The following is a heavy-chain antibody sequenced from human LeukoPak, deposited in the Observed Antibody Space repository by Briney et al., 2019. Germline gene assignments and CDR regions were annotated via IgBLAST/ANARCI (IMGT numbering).Heavy chain of an antibody. CDR1: GYTFTSYG. J-gene: IGHJ4*02. V-gene: IGHV1-69*13. Sequence: SVKVSCKASGYTFTSYGINWVRQAPGQGLEWMGGIIPIFGTANYAQKFQGRVTITADESTSTAYMELSSLRSEDTAVYYCARGTYTAFGLPFDYWGQGTLVTVSS. D-gene: IGHD3-3*01. CDR2: IIPIFGTA. CDR3: ARGTYTAFGLPFDY.